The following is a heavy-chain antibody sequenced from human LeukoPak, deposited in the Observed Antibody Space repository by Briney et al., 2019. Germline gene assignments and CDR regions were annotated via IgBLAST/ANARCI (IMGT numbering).Heavy chain of an antibody. V-gene: IGHV3-21*01. CDR3: ARGDLLRYFDWLFRPGDY. CDR2: ISSSSSYI. J-gene: IGHJ4*02. D-gene: IGHD3-9*01. Sequence: GGSLRLSCAASGFTFSSYSMSWVRQAPGKGLEWVSSISSSSSYIYYADSVKGRFTISRDNAKNSLYLQMNSLRAEDTAVYYCARGDLLRYFDWLFRPGDYWGQGTLVTVSS. CDR1: GFTFSSYS.